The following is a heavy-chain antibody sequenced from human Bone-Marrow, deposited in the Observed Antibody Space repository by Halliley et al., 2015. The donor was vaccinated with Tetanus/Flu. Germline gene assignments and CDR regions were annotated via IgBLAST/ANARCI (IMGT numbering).Heavy chain of an antibody. Sequence: LGWIGYRFFSGTTNYNPSLGSRLAISLDTSKNQFSLKLSSVTAADTGVYYCASMTAMTSFEYWGQGTLITVSS. CDR3: ASMTAMTSFEY. CDR2: RFFSGTT. V-gene: IGHV4-30-4*01. D-gene: IGHD4-17*01. J-gene: IGHJ4*02.